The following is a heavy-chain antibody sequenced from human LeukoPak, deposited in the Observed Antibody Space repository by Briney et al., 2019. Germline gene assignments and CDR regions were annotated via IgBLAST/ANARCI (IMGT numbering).Heavy chain of an antibody. CDR2: ISSSSSTI. Sequence: AGGSLRLSCAASGFTFSSYGVHWVRQAPGKGLEWVSYISSSSSTIYYADSVKGRFTISRDNAKNSLYLQMNSLRAEDTAVYYCARSAYSSGWSTFDYWGQGTLVTVSS. D-gene: IGHD6-19*01. V-gene: IGHV3-48*01. J-gene: IGHJ4*02. CDR1: GFTFSSYG. CDR3: ARSAYSSGWSTFDY.